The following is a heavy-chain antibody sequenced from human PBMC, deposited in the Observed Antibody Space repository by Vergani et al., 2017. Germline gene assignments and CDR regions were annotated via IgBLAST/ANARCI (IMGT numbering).Heavy chain of an antibody. D-gene: IGHD2-2*01. V-gene: IGHV3-48*01. CDR2: VSTGTKSQ. CDR3: AREYSSTSGRAFDF. J-gene: IGHJ3*01. Sequence: QLVESGGGWVQPGGPLRLSCVVSGFDFSSYIMNWVRQAPAKRLEWVSFVSTGTKSQSYAASVKGRVTISRDSAKNSLYLKMDSLRAEDTAVYYCAREYSSTSGRAFDFWGQGTKVTVSS. CDR1: GFDFSSYI.